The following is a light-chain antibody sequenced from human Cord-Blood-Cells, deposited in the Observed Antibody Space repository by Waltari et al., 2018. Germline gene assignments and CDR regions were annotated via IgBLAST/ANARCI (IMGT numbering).Light chain of an antibody. CDR1: SSDVGGYNY. J-gene: IGLJ1*01. CDR3: CSYAGSYRV. CDR2: DVS. Sequence: QSALTQPRSVSGSHGQSVTISCTGTSSDVGGYNYVSWYQHHPGKAPKLMIYDVSKRPSGVPDRFSGSKSGNTASLTISGLQAEDEADYYCCSYAGSYRVFGTGTKVTVL. V-gene: IGLV2-11*01.